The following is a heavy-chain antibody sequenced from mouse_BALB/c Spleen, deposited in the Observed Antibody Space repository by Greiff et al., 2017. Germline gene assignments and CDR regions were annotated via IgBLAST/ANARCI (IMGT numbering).Heavy chain of an antibody. J-gene: IGHJ3*01. D-gene: IGHD2-4*01. CDR1: GYTFTDYY. CDR2: IDPENGNT. CDR3: ATIYYDYPWFAY. V-gene: IGHV14-1*02. Sequence: EVQLQQPGAELVMPGASVKMSRKASGYTFTDYYMHWVKQRPEQGLEWIGWIDPENGNTIYDPKFQGKASITADTSSNTAYLQLSSLTSEDTAVYYCATIYYDYPWFAYWGQGTLVTVSA.